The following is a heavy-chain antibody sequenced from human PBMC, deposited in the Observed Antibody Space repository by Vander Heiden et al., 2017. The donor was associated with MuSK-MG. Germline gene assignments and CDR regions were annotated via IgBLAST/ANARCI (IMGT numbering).Heavy chain of an antibody. Sequence: QVQLQESRPGLVTPSETLSLTCTVSGGSISSYYWRCIRQPAGKGLEWIGRIYNSGSTNYNPYLKSRVTMSVDTPKNQFSLKLSSVTAADTAVYYCARVLAPHYYYYYYMDVWGKGTTVTVSS. CDR3: ARVLAPHYYYYYYMDV. CDR2: IYNSGST. V-gene: IGHV4-4*07. CDR1: GGSISSYY. D-gene: IGHD6-6*01. J-gene: IGHJ6*03.